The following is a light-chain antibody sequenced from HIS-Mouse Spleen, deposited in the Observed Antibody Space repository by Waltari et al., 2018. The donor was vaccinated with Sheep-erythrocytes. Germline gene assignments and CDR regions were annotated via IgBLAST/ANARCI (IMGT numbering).Light chain of an antibody. CDR1: QDISNY. CDR2: DAS. V-gene: IGKV1-33*01. Sequence: DIQMTQSPSSLSASVGDRVTITCQASQDISNYLNWYQPKPGKAPKLLIYDASNLETVVPSRFSGSGSGTDFTFTISSLQPEDIATYYCQQYDNLLTFGGGTKVEIK. CDR3: QQYDNLLT. J-gene: IGKJ4*01.